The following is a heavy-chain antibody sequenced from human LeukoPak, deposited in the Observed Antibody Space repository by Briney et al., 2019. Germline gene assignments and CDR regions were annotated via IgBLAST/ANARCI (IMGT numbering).Heavy chain of an antibody. CDR1: GFTFDDYA. Sequence: QSGGSLRLSCAASGFTFDDYAMHWVRQAPGKGLEWVSLISWDGGSTYYADSVKGRFTISRDNSKNSLYLQMNSLRAEDTALYYCAKDIHQGQYSSSLDYWGQGTLVTVSS. D-gene: IGHD6-13*01. CDR3: AKDIHQGQYSSSLDY. CDR2: ISWDGGST. V-gene: IGHV3-43D*03. J-gene: IGHJ4*02.